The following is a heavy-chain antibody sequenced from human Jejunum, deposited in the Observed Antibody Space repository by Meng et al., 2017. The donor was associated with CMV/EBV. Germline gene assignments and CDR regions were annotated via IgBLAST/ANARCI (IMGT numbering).Heavy chain of an antibody. Sequence: FTFRNYAMSWVRQAPGKGLEWVSTLSGSGGATYYAASVKGRYTISRDNSRNILFLQMAGLRAEDTALYYCARATFNDYYYHGMDVWGQGTTVTVSS. CDR3: ARATFNDYYYHGMDV. CDR1: FTFRNYA. V-gene: IGHV3-23*01. CDR2: LSGSGGAT. D-gene: IGHD5-24*01. J-gene: IGHJ6*02.